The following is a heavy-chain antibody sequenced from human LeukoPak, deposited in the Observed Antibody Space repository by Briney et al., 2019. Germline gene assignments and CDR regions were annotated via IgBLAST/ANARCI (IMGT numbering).Heavy chain of an antibody. Sequence: ASVKVSCKASGYTFTSYDINWVRQATGQGLEWMGWMNPNSGNTGYAQKFQGRVTMTRDTSTSTVYVELSSLRSEDTAVYYCAREFPYYYGSGSGWFDPWGQGTLVTVSS. J-gene: IGHJ5*02. D-gene: IGHD3-10*01. V-gene: IGHV1-8*01. CDR2: MNPNSGNT. CDR1: GYTFTSYD. CDR3: AREFPYYYGSGSGWFDP.